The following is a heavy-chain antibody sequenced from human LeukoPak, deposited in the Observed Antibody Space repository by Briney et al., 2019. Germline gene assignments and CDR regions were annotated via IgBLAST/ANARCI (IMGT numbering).Heavy chain of an antibody. CDR2: ISAYNGNT. CDR1: GYTFTSYG. Sequence: ASVKVSCKASGYTFTSYGISWVRQAPGQGLEWMGWISAYNGNTNCAQKLQGRVTMTTDTSTSTAYMELRSLRSDDTAVYYCARDWGYGDYTFLFDYWGQGTLVTVSS. V-gene: IGHV1-18*01. D-gene: IGHD4-17*01. CDR3: ARDWGYGDYTFLFDY. J-gene: IGHJ4*02.